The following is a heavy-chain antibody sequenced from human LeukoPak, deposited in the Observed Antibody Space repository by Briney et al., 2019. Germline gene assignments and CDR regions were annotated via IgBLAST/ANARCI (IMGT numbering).Heavy chain of an antibody. CDR1: GGSISSSSYC. V-gene: IGHV4-39*07. CDR2: IYYSGST. Sequence: SETLSLTCTVSGGSISSSSYCWGWIRQPPGKGLEWIGSIYYSGSTYYNPSLKSRVTISVDTSKNQFSLKLSSVTAADTAVYYCARASRGSSNGYYYYYMDVWGNGTTVTVSS. D-gene: IGHD1-26*01. CDR3: ARASRGSSNGYYYYYMDV. J-gene: IGHJ6*03.